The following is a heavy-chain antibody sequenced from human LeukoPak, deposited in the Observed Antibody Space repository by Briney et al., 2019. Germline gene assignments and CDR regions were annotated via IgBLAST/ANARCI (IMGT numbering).Heavy chain of an antibody. Sequence: GGSLRLSCAASGFTFSSYAMSWVRQAPGKGLEWVSSIFGSGTGTHYADSVKGRFTISRDNSKNTLYLQMNSLRAEDTAVYYCAKGMGDAYNYRYYLDYWGQGTLVTVSS. J-gene: IGHJ4*02. CDR3: AKGMGDAYNYRYYLDY. D-gene: IGHD5-24*01. V-gene: IGHV3-23*01. CDR1: GFTFSSYA. CDR2: IFGSGTGT.